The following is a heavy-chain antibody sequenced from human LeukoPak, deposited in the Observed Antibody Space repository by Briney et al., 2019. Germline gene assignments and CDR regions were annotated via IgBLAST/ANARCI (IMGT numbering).Heavy chain of an antibody. J-gene: IGHJ6*03. Sequence: GGSLRLSCAASGFTFSSYSMNWVRQAPGKGLEWVSYISSSSSTIYYADSVKGRFTISRDNAKNSLYLQMNSLRAEDTAVYYCARGPVSMSYYYYMDVWGKGTTVTVSS. D-gene: IGHD2-8*01. CDR2: ISSSSSTI. CDR3: ARGPVSMSYYYYMDV. V-gene: IGHV3-48*04. CDR1: GFTFSSYS.